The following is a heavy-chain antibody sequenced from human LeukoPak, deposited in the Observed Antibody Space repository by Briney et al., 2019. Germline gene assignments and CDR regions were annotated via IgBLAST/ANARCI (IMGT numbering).Heavy chain of an antibody. CDR3: ARDGGRRYDFPGKGYYYYYMDV. V-gene: IGHV1-69*13. CDR2: IIPIFGTA. D-gene: IGHD3-3*01. CDR1: GGTFSSYA. Sequence: GASVKVSCKASGGTFSSYAISWVRQAPGQGLEWMGGIIPIFGTANYAQKFQGRVTITADESTSTAYMELSSLRSEDTAVYYCARDGGRRYDFPGKGYYYYYMDVWGKGTTVTVSS. J-gene: IGHJ6*03.